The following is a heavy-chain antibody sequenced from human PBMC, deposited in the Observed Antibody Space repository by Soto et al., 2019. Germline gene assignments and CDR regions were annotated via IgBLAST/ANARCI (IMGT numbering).Heavy chain of an antibody. V-gene: IGHV3-11*06. CDR1: GFTFSDYY. CDR3: ARVGYYDSSGYYGY. CDR2: ISSSSSYT. Sequence: QVQLVESGGGLVKPGGSLRLSCAASGFTFSDYYMSWIRQAPGKGLEWVSYISSSSSYTNYADSVKGRFTISRDNAKNALYLQMNSLRAEDTAVYYCARVGYYDSSGYYGYWGQGTLVTVSS. D-gene: IGHD3-22*01. J-gene: IGHJ4*02.